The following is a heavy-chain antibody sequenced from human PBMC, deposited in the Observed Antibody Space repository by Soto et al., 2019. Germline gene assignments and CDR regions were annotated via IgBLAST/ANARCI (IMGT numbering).Heavy chain of an antibody. Sequence: SETLSLTCTVSGGSISSSSYYWGWIRQPPGKGLEWIGSIYYSGSTYYNPSLKSRVTISVDTSKNQFSLELSSVTAADTAVYYCARQPNGPYSSGWIYWYFDLWGRGTLVTVSS. CDR1: GGSISSSSYY. J-gene: IGHJ2*01. D-gene: IGHD6-19*01. CDR3: ARQPNGPYSSGWIYWYFDL. CDR2: IYYSGST. V-gene: IGHV4-39*01.